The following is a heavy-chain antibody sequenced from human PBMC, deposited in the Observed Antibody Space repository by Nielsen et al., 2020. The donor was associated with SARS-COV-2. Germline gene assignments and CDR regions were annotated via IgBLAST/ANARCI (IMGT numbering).Heavy chain of an antibody. J-gene: IGHJ6*02. CDR2: ISYDGSNK. Sequence: GGSLRLSCAASGFTFSSYAMHWVRQAPGKGLEWVAVISYDGSNKYYADSVKGRFTISRDNSKNTLYLQMNSLRAEDTAVYYCARDRSSFTPYYGMDVWGQGTTVTVSS. V-gene: IGHV3-30*04. CDR1: GFTFSSYA. CDR3: ARDRSSFTPYYGMDV. D-gene: IGHD6-13*01.